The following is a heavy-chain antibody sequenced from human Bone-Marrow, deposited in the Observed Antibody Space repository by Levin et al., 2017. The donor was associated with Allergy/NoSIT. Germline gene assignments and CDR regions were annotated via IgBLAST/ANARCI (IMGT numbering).Heavy chain of an antibody. CDR1: GYTLTELS. D-gene: IGHD3-10*01. V-gene: IGHV1-24*01. J-gene: IGHJ1*01. CDR2: FDPEDGET. Sequence: ASVKVSCKVSGYTLTELSMHWVRQAPGKGLEWMGGFDPEDGETIYAQKFQGRVTMTEDTSTDTAYMELSSLRSEDTAVYYCATTGGETYYYGSGSYQKYFQHWGQGTLVTVSS. CDR3: ATTGGETYYYGSGSYQKYFQH.